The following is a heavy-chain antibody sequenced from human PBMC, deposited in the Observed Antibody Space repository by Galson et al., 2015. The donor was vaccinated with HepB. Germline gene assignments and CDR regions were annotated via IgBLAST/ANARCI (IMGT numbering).Heavy chain of an antibody. CDR2: IWYDGSNK. Sequence: SLRLSCAASGFTFSSYGMHWVRQAPGKGLEWVAVIWYDGSNKYYADSVKGRFTISRDNSKNTLYLQMNSLRAEDTAVYYCARDEGAHYYDSSGYGYWGQGTLVTVSS. D-gene: IGHD3-22*01. J-gene: IGHJ4*02. CDR3: ARDEGAHYYDSSGYGY. V-gene: IGHV3-33*01. CDR1: GFTFSSYG.